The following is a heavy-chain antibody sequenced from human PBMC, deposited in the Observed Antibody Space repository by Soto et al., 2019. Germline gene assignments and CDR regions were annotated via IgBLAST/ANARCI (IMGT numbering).Heavy chain of an antibody. Sequence: GGSLRLSCAASGFTFSSYAMSWVRQAPGKGLEWVSAISGSGGSTYYADSVKGRFTISRDNSKNTLYLQMNSLRAEDTAVYYCASAHYDFWSGYYTYYYGMDVWGQGTTVTSP. CDR3: ASAHYDFWSGYYTYYYGMDV. D-gene: IGHD3-3*01. CDR2: ISGSGGST. J-gene: IGHJ6*02. CDR1: GFTFSSYA. V-gene: IGHV3-23*01.